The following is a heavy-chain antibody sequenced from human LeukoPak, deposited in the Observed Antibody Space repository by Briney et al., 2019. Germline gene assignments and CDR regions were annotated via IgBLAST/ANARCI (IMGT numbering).Heavy chain of an antibody. CDR1: GFSFSDSY. V-gene: IGHV3-11*01. CDR3: SRDPRLLDY. CDR2: ISGSGSDI. Sequence: PGGSLRLSCAPSGFSFSDSYMSWIRQAPGKGLESLAYISGSGSDIIYADSVKARFTITRDNAKNSLYLQMNSLKAEDTAIYYCSRDPRLLDYWGQGTLVTVSS. D-gene: IGHD2/OR15-2a*01. J-gene: IGHJ4*02.